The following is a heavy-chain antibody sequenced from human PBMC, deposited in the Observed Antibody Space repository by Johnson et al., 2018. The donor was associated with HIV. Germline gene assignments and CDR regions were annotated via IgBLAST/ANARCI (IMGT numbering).Heavy chain of an antibody. CDR3: AKSGLFVLVVYAPDVFDI. Sequence: VQLLESGGGVVRPGGSLRLSCAASGFTFDDYGMSWVRQAPGKGLEWVSGINWNGGSTGYADSVKGRFSISRDNSKNTLYLQMNSLRTEDTAVYYCAKSGLFVLVVYAPDVFDIWGQGTMVTVSS. J-gene: IGHJ3*02. CDR1: GFTFDDYG. CDR2: INWNGGST. D-gene: IGHD2-8*02. V-gene: IGHV3-20*04.